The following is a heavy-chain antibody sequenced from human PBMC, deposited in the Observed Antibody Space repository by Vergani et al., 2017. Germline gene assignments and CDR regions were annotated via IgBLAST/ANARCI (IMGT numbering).Heavy chain of an antibody. J-gene: IGHJ4*02. CDR1: GGSISSGDYY. D-gene: IGHD3-10*01. Sequence: QVQLQESGPGLVKPSQTLSLTCTVPGGSISSGDYYWSWIRQPPGKGLEWIGYIYYSGSTNYNPSLKSRVSISVDTSKNQFSLKLSSVTAADTAVYYCARTTTYYYGSGSYYLDYWGQGTLVTVSS. V-gene: IGHV4-61*08. CDR2: IYYSGST. CDR3: ARTTTYYYGSGSYYLDY.